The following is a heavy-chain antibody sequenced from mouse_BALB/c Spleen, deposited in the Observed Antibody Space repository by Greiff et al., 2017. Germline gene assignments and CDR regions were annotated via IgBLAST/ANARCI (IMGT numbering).Heavy chain of an antibody. V-gene: IGHV4-1*02. D-gene: IGHD2-12*01. Sequence: EVKLQESGGGLVQPGGSLKLSCAASGFDFSRYWMSWVRQAPGKGLEWIGEINPDSSTINYTPSLKDKFIISRDNAKNTLYLQMSKVRSEDTALYYCARRPYYSYAMDYWGQGTSVTVSS. J-gene: IGHJ4*01. CDR1: GFDFSRYW. CDR2: INPDSSTI. CDR3: ARRPYYSYAMDY.